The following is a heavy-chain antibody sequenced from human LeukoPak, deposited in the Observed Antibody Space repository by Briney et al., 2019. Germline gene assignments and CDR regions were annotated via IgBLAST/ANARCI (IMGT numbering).Heavy chain of an antibody. V-gene: IGHV4-59*01. CDR3: ARDGGYYYGDAFDS. D-gene: IGHD3-22*01. CDR1: GGSISTYY. J-gene: IGHJ3*02. CDR2: IDYSGST. Sequence: SETLSLTCSVSGGSISTYYWNWIRQPPEKGLEWIGNIDYSGSTNYNPSLKSRVIISVDWSKNEFSLKLTSVTAADTAVYFCARDGGYYYGDAFDSGGQGTTVTVSS.